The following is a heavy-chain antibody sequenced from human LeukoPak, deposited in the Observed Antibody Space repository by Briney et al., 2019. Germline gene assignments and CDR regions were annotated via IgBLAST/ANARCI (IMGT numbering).Heavy chain of an antibody. Sequence: PGGSLRLSCAASGFTFSSYPMHWVRQAPGKGLEWVAVIWYDGSNKYYADSVKGRFTISRDNSKNTLYLQMNSLRAEDTAVYYCARGLVVPAAVYYFDYWGQGTLVTVSS. D-gene: IGHD2-2*01. V-gene: IGHV3-33*08. J-gene: IGHJ4*02. CDR1: GFTFSSYP. CDR2: IWYDGSNK. CDR3: ARGLVVPAAVYYFDY.